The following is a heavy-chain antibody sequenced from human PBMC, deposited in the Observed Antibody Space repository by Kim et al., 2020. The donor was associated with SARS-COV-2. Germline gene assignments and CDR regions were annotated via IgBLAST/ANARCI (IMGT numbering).Heavy chain of an antibody. V-gene: IGHV4-4*02. CDR1: GGSISSSNW. D-gene: IGHD6-13*01. CDR2: IYHSGST. J-gene: IGHJ5*02. CDR3: ARDGSSSSETRFDP. Sequence: SETLSLTCAVSGGSISSSNWWSWVRQPPGKGLEWIGEIYHSGSTNYNPSLKSRVTISVDKSKNQFSLKLSSVTAADTAVYYCARDGSSSSETRFDPWGQGTLVTVSS.